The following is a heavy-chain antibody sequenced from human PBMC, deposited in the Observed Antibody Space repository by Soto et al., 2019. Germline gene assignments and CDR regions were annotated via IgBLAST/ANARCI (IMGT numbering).Heavy chain of an antibody. D-gene: IGHD3-22*01. CDR3: AAYPYDSSGPTVF. CDR1: GGSIGSSTW. CDR2: IYHNGSS. Sequence: TLSLTCTVSGGSIGSSTWWTWVRQPPGKGLEWIGEIYHNGSSNYNPSLKSRLTLSVDKSTNQFSLRLTSVTAADTAFYYCAAYPYDSSGPTVFWGRGTLVTVSS. J-gene: IGHJ4*02. V-gene: IGHV4-4*02.